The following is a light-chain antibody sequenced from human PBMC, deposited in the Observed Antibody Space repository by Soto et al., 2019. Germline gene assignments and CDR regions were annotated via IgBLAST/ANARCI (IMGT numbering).Light chain of an antibody. Sequence: VLTQPPSASGTPGQRVTISCSGSSSNIGSNFIYWYQQLPGTAPKLLIDRNNERPSGVPDRFSGSKSGTSASLAISGLRSEDEADYHCAAWDDSLSGVVFGGGTKLTVL. CDR3: AAWDDSLSGVV. J-gene: IGLJ2*01. V-gene: IGLV1-47*01. CDR2: RNN. CDR1: SSNIGSNF.